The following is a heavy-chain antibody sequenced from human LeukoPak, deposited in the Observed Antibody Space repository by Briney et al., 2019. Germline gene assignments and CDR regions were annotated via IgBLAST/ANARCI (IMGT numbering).Heavy chain of an antibody. J-gene: IGHJ4*02. CDR2: INNVASHI. D-gene: IGHD2/OR15-2a*01. Sequence: GGSLRLSCAASGFSLSSSAMNWVRQAPGKGLEWVSSINNVASHIYYAGSVRGRFTISRDNAKNSVYLQMNSLRAEDTAVYYCTRDATYYLRYGYFDYWGQGTLVTVSS. CDR1: GFSLSSSA. CDR3: TRDATYYLRYGYFDY. V-gene: IGHV3-21*01.